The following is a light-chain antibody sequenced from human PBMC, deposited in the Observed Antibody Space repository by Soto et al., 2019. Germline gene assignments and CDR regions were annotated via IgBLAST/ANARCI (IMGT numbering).Light chain of an antibody. CDR2: DAS. CDR3: QHRSNWPT. CDR1: QSVSSY. Sequence: EIVLTQSPATLSLSPGERATLSCRASQSVSSYLAWYQQKPGQAPRLLIYDASNRATGIPARFSGSGSGTDFTLTISSLEHEDFAVYYCQHRSNWPTFGGGTKVEIK. J-gene: IGKJ4*01. V-gene: IGKV3-11*01.